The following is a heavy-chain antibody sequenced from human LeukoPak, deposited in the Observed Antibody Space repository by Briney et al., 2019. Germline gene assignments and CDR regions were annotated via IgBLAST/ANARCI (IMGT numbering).Heavy chain of an antibody. CDR2: IYTSGST. CDR1: GGSISSYY. CDR3: ARHAMYYYDSSGYYSYFDY. Sequence: SETLSLTCTVSGGSISSYYWSWIRQPAGKGLEWIGRIYTSGSTNYNPSLKSRVTISVDTSKNQFSLKLSSVTAADTAVYYCARHAMYYYDSSGYYSYFDYWGQGTLVTVSS. D-gene: IGHD3-22*01. V-gene: IGHV4-4*07. J-gene: IGHJ4*02.